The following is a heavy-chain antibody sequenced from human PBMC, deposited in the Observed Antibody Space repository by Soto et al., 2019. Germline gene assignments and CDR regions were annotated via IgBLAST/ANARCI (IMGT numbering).Heavy chain of an antibody. D-gene: IGHD3-22*01. CDR3: ARGDYYDIHDY. CDR1: GYTFTSYA. J-gene: IGHJ4*02. V-gene: IGHV1-3*01. Sequence: QVQLVQSGAEVKKPGASVKVSCKASGYTFTSYAMHWVRQAPGQSLEWMGWINADNGNTKYSQKFQGRVTITRDTSASTAYMELSSLRSEDTAVYYCARGDYYDIHDYWGQGTLVTVSS. CDR2: INADNGNT.